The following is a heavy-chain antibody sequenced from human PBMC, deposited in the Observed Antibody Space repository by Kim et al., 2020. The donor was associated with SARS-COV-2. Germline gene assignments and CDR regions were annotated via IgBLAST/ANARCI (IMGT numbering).Heavy chain of an antibody. CDR3: ARFLRSFDAFDI. D-gene: IGHD3-10*02. J-gene: IGHJ3*02. V-gene: IGHV1-2*04. Sequence: NYAQKFQGWVTMTRDTSISTAYMELSRLRSDDTAVYYCARFLRSFDAFDIWGQGTMVTVSS.